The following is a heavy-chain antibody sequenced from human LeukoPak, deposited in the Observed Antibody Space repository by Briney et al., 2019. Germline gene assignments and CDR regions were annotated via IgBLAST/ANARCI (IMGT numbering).Heavy chain of an antibody. D-gene: IGHD3-10*01. Sequence: SETLSLTCTVSGGSISSYYWSWIRQPPGKGLEWIRYIYYSGSTNYNPSLKSRVTISVDTSKNQFSLKLSSVTAADTALYYCARVVRFGELFRIDYWGQGTLVTVSS. CDR2: IYYSGST. CDR3: ARVVRFGELFRIDY. V-gene: IGHV4-59*01. CDR1: GGSISSYY. J-gene: IGHJ4*02.